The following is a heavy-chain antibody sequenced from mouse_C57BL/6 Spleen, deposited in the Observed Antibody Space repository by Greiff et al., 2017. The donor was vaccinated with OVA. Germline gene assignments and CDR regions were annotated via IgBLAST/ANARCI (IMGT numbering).Heavy chain of an antibody. V-gene: IGHV5-4*01. CDR3: ARDKGSSLYFDY. D-gene: IGHD1-1*01. Sequence: EVMLVESGGGLVKPGGSLKLSCAASGFTFSSYAMSWVRQTPEKRLEWVATISDGGSYTYYPANVQGRFTISRDNAKNNLYLQMSHLKSEDTAMYYGARDKGSSLYFDYWGKGTTLTVSS. CDR2: ISDGGSYT. J-gene: IGHJ2*01. CDR1: GFTFSSYA.